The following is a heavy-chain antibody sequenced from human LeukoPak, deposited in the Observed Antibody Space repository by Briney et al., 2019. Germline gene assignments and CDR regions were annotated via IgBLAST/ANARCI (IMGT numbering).Heavy chain of an antibody. Sequence: GASVKVSCKASGYIFTSYSMHWVRRAPGQGLEWMGLINPSGGTTNYAQKFQGRVTMTRDTSTSTVYMDLSSLRSEDTAVYYCARDLSHRYYHSTGYAFDYWGQGTLVTVSS. J-gene: IGHJ4*02. CDR1: GYIFTSYS. D-gene: IGHD3-22*01. CDR3: ARDLSHRYYHSTGYAFDY. CDR2: INPSGGTT. V-gene: IGHV1-46*01.